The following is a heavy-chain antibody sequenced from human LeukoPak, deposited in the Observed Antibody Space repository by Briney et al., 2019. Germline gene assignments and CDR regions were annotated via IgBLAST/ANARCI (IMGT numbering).Heavy chain of an antibody. CDR2: ISYDGSNK. CDR3: ARGNYVGAFDI. CDR1: GFTSSSYA. D-gene: IGHD1-7*01. Sequence: PGGSLRLSCAASGFTSSSYAMHWVRQAPGKGLEWVAVISYDGSNKYYADSVKGRFTISRDNSKNTLYLQMNSPRAEDTAVYYCARGNYVGAFDIWGQGTMVTVSS. V-gene: IGHV3-30*01. J-gene: IGHJ3*02.